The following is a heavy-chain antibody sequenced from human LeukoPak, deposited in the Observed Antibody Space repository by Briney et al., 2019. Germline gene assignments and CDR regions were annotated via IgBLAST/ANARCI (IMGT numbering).Heavy chain of an antibody. CDR1: GGSISSYY. D-gene: IGHD3-10*01. V-gene: IGHV4-59*01. CDR2: IYYSGST. J-gene: IGHJ3*02. CDR3: ARSRGVILSDAFDI. Sequence: SETLSLTCTVSGGSISSYYWSWIRQPPGKGLEWIGYIYYSGSTNYNPSLKSRVTISVDTSKNQFSLKLSSVTAADTAVYYCARSRGVILSDAFDIWGQGTMVTVSS.